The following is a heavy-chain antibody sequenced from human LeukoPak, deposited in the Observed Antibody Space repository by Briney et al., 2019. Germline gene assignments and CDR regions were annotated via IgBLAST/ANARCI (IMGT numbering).Heavy chain of an antibody. J-gene: IGHJ4*02. CDR1: GGSISSYY. V-gene: IGHV4-59*01. CDR3: AGLSYSSSVDY. CDR2: IYYSGST. Sequence: SETLSLTCTVSGGSISSYYWSWIRQPPGKGLEWIGYIYYSGSTNYNPSLKSRVTISVDTSKNQFSLKLSSVTAADTAVYYCAGLSYSSSVDYWGQGTLVTVSS. D-gene: IGHD6-13*01.